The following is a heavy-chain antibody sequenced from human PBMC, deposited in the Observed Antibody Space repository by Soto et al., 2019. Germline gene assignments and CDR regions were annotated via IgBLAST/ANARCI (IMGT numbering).Heavy chain of an antibody. D-gene: IGHD3-22*01. CDR2: IYYSGST. Sequence: SXTLSLTCTVSGGSVSSGSYYWSWILQPPGKGLEWIGYIYYSGSTNYNPSLKSRVTISVDTSKNQFSLKLSSVTAADTAVYYCARGKIVVVNHAFDILGQGIMSTLSS. V-gene: IGHV4-61*01. CDR3: ARGKIVVVNHAFDI. J-gene: IGHJ3*02. CDR1: GGSVSSGSYY.